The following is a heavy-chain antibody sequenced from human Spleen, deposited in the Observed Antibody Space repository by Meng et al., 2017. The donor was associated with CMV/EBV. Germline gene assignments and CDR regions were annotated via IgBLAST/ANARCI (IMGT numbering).Heavy chain of an antibody. CDR3: AKDNEHCSSTSCYSGYYAMDV. CDR1: GFTFSSYG. J-gene: IGHJ6*02. D-gene: IGHD2-2*01. V-gene: IGHV3-33*06. CDR2: IWYDGSNK. Sequence: GESLKISCAASGFTFSSYGMHWVRQAPGKGLEWVAVIWYDGSNKNYADSVKGRFTISRDNSKNTLYLQMNGLRAEDTAVYYCAKDNEHCSSTSCYSGYYAMDVWGQGTTVTVSS.